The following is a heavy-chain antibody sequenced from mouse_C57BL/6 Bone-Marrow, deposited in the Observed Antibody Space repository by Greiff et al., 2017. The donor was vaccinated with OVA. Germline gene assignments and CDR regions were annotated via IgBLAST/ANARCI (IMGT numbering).Heavy chain of an antibody. Sequence: ESGPELVKPGASVKISCKASGYAFSSSWMNWVKQRPGKGLEWIGRIYPGDGDTNYNGKFKGKATLTADKSSSTAYMQLSSLTSEDSAVYFCAKFPYFDYWGQGTTLTVSS. CDR2: IYPGDGDT. V-gene: IGHV1-82*01. J-gene: IGHJ2*01. CDR1: GYAFSSSW. CDR3: AKFPYFDY.